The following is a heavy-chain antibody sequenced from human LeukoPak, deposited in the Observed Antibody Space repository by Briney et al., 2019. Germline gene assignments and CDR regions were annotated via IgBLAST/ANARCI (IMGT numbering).Heavy chain of an antibody. D-gene: IGHD4/OR15-4a*01. CDR3: ARRAGAYSHPYDY. J-gene: IGHJ4*02. Sequence: PGGSLRLSCAASGFTFSDSYMTWVRQAPGKGVEWVAYISGSGHDINYSDSVKGRFTISRDNAKNSLYLQMSSLRVEDTAVYYCARRAGAYSHPYDYWGQGTLVTVSS. V-gene: IGHV3-11*01. CDR2: ISGSGHDI. CDR1: GFTFSDSY.